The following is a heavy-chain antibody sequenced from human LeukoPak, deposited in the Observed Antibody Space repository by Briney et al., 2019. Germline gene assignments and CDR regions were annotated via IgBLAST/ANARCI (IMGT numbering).Heavy chain of an antibody. CDR2: IRSDGSEK. Sequence: PGGSLRLSCAASGFTFSNYGMHWVRQAPGKGLEWVAFIRSDGSEKYYADSVKGRFTISRDNSKNTLYLQMNSLRAEDTAVYYCAKEWYTAMVIFDYWGQGTLVTVSS. CDR3: AKEWYTAMVIFDY. J-gene: IGHJ4*02. V-gene: IGHV3-30*02. CDR1: GFTFSNYG. D-gene: IGHD5-18*01.